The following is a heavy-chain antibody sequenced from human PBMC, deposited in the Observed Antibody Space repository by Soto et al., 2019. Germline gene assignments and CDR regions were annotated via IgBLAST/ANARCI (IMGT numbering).Heavy chain of an antibody. CDR2: ISASGRST. D-gene: IGHD6-19*01. J-gene: IGHJ4*02. CDR1: GFSFSSYG. V-gene: IGHV3-23*01. Sequence: EVQLLESGGGLAQPGGSLRLSCVASGFSFSSYGMTWVRQAPGKGLEWVSSISASGRSTYYADPVKGRFTLSRDSSRNTLHLQIYSLRAEDTAVYYCAKGGWLANSLENWGQGILVTVSS. CDR3: AKGGWLANSLEN.